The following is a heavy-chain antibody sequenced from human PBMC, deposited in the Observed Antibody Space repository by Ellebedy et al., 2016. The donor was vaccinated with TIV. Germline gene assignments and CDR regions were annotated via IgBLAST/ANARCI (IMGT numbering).Heavy chain of an antibody. Sequence: SVKVSXKASGGTFSSYAISWVRQAPGQGLEWMGGIIPIFGTANYAQKFQGRVTITADESTSTAYMELSSLRSEDTAVYYCARPTPYYGSGSYYGPFDYWGQGTLVTVSS. V-gene: IGHV1-69*13. CDR3: ARPTPYYGSGSYYGPFDY. J-gene: IGHJ4*02. D-gene: IGHD3-10*01. CDR1: GGTFSSYA. CDR2: IIPIFGTA.